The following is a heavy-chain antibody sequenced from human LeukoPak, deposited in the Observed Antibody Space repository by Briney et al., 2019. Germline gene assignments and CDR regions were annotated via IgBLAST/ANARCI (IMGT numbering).Heavy chain of an antibody. CDR3: ASRAGYTGSWSAFDY. CDR1: TLTLNNYW. J-gene: IGHJ4*02. Sequence: GGCLSLSCTASTLTLNNYWMSWVRQAPGKGLKWVANIKQDGSEKYHVDSVKGRFTISRDNAKNSLYLQMNSLRAEDTAVYYCASRAGYTGSWSAFDYWGQGTLVTVSS. D-gene: IGHD6-13*01. V-gene: IGHV3-7*05. CDR2: IKQDGSEK.